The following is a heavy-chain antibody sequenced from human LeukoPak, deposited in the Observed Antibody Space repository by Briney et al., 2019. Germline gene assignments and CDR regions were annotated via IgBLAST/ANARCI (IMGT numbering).Heavy chain of an antibody. CDR2: ISASGGTT. CDR3: AKAQAGGFNYGPFDY. Sequence: GGSLRLSCAASGFTFSIYAMRWVRQAPGKGLQWVSAISASGGTTYYADSVKGRFTISRDNSNNTLYLQMNSLRAEDTALYYCAKAQAGGFNYGPFDYWGQGSLVTVSS. D-gene: IGHD5-18*01. J-gene: IGHJ4*02. CDR1: GFTFSIYA. V-gene: IGHV3-23*01.